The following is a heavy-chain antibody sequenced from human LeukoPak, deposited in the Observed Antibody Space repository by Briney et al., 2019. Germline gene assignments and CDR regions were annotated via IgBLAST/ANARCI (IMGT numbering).Heavy chain of an antibody. CDR3: AREHSGSYYDPFDY. CDR2: ISSSGSTI. CDR1: GFTFSDYY. V-gene: IGHV3-11*04. D-gene: IGHD1-26*01. Sequence: GGSLRLSCAASGFTFSDYYMSWIRQAPGKGLEGVSYISSSGSTIYYADSVKGRFTISRDNAKNSLYLQMNSLRAEDTAVYYCAREHSGSYYDPFDYWGQGTLVTVSS. J-gene: IGHJ4*02.